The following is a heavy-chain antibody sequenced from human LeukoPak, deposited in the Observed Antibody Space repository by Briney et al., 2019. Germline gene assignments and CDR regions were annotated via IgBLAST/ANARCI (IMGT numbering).Heavy chain of an antibody. Sequence: GGSLRLSCAASGFTFSSYAMPWVRQAPGKGLEWVAVISYDGSNKYYADSVKGRFTISRDNSKNTLYLQMNSLRAEDTAVYYCARTPYTYYDFWSGYYRYWGQGTLVTVSS. D-gene: IGHD3-3*01. V-gene: IGHV3-30-3*01. J-gene: IGHJ4*02. CDR2: ISYDGSNK. CDR3: ARTPYTYYDFWSGYYRY. CDR1: GFTFSSYA.